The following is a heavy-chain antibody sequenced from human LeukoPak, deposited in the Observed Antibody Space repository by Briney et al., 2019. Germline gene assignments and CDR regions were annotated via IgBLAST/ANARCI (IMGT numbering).Heavy chain of an antibody. CDR1: GGSISSYY. CDR2: IYYSGST. V-gene: IGHV4-59*01. Sequence: KPSETLSLTCTVSGGSISSYYWSWIRQPPGKGLEWIGYIYYSGSTNYNPSLKSRVTISVDTSKNQFSLKLSSVTAADTAVYYCARANLDYYYGMDVWGKGTTVTVSS. CDR3: ARANLDYYYGMDV. J-gene: IGHJ6*04.